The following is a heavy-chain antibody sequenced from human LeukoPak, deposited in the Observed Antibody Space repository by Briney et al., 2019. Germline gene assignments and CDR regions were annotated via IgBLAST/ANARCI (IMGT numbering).Heavy chain of an antibody. Sequence: GASVKVSCKASGYTFTSYDINWVRQAPGQGLEWMGLINPRGGTTNFPQKFQGRVTMTRDTSTSTVYMELSSLRSEDTAIYYCARDRTHYYESSGYYSRWEYWGQGTLVTVSS. V-gene: IGHV1-46*01. D-gene: IGHD3-22*01. CDR3: ARDRTHYYESSGYYSRWEY. J-gene: IGHJ4*02. CDR2: INPRGGTT. CDR1: GYTFTSYD.